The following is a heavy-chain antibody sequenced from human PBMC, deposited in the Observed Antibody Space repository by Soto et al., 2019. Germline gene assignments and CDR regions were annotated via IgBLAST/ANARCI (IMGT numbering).Heavy chain of an antibody. CDR1: GYTFTSYG. J-gene: IGHJ4*02. Sequence: ASVKVSCKASGYTFTSYGISWVRQAPGQGLEWMGWISAYNGNTNYAQKLQGRVTMTTDKSISTAYLQWSSLKASDTAMYYCARGRTVGATRGRFDYWGQGTLVTVSS. CDR2: ISAYNGNT. CDR3: ARGRTVGATRGRFDY. D-gene: IGHD1-26*01. V-gene: IGHV1-18*04.